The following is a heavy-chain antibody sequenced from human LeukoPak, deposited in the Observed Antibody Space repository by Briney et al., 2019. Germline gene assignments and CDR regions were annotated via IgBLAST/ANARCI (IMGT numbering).Heavy chain of an antibody. D-gene: IGHD6-19*01. CDR3: ARAEVAAYVW. Sequence: SETLSLTCAAYGGSFSGYYWSWIRQPPGKGLEWIGEINHSGSTNYNPSLKSRVTISVDTSKNRCSLKLSSVTAADTAVYYCARAEVAAYVWWGEGTLVTVSS. CDR1: GGSFSGYY. J-gene: IGHJ4*02. V-gene: IGHV4-34*01. CDR2: INHSGST.